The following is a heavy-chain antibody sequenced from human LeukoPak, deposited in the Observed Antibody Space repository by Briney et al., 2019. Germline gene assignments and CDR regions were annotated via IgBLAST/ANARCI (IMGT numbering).Heavy chain of an antibody. CDR2: ISGSSGGA. V-gene: IGHV3-23*01. D-gene: IGHD2-8*02. J-gene: IGHJ4*02. Sequence: GGSLRLSCAGSGFTFSSYAMSWVRQAPGKGLEWVSVISGSSGGANYADSVKGRFTISRDISKNTLFLQLNSLRAEGTAVYYCAKGALPGPPYYFDYWGQGTLVTVSS. CDR3: AKGALPGPPYYFDY. CDR1: GFTFSSYA.